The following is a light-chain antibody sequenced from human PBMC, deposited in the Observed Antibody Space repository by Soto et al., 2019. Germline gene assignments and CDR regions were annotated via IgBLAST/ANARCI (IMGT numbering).Light chain of an antibody. Sequence: QYALTQPASVSGSPGQSITISCTGTSNNVGGYNYVSWYQQHPGKAPKLMIYDVSNRPSGVSNRFSGSKSGNTASLTISGLQAEDEADYYCSSYTSSSTKVVFGGGTKLTVL. CDR3: SSYTSSSTKVV. V-gene: IGLV2-14*01. J-gene: IGLJ2*01. CDR2: DVS. CDR1: SNNVGGYNY.